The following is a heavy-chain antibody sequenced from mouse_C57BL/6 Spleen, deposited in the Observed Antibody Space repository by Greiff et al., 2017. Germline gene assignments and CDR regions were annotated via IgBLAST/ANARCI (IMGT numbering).Heavy chain of an antibody. J-gene: IGHJ4*01. CDR1: GFTFSDYG. Sequence: DVMLVESGGGLVKPGGSLKLSCAASGFTFSDYGMHWVRQAPEKGLEWVAYISSGSSTIYYADTVKGRFTISRDNAKNTLFLQMTSLRSEDTAMYDCADNWEAMDYWGQGTSVTVSS. CDR2: ISSGSSTI. V-gene: IGHV5-17*01. D-gene: IGHD4-1*02. CDR3: ADNWEAMDY.